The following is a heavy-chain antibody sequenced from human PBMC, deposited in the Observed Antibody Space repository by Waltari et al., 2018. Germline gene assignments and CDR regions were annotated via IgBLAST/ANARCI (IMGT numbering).Heavy chain of an antibody. V-gene: IGHV4-39*01. CDR1: GGSISSSSYY. D-gene: IGHD1-26*01. CDR2: IYYGGSN. J-gene: IGHJ4*02. CDR3: ARQVGATEDDY. Sequence: QLQLQESGPGLVKPSETLSLTCTVSGGSISSSSYYWGWIRQPPGKGLEGIGSIYYGGSNYYNPSLKRRVTISVDTSKNQFSLKLGCVTAADTAVYYCARQVGATEDDYWGQGTLVTVSS.